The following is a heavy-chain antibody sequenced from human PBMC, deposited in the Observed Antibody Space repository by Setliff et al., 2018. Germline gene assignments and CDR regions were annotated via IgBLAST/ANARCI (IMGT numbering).Heavy chain of an antibody. D-gene: IGHD4-17*01. J-gene: IGHJ5*02. CDR1: TFIFSKYA. CDR2: VGASGHNT. CDR3: ARDPNGDYIGVFDP. V-gene: IGHV3-23*01. Sequence: GGSLRLSCAASTFIFSKYAVTWVRQAPGKGLQWVASVGASGHNTRYADFVEGRFALSRDNSGSILYLLMNSLRGEDTATYYCARDPNGDYIGVFDPWGQGIQVTVSS.